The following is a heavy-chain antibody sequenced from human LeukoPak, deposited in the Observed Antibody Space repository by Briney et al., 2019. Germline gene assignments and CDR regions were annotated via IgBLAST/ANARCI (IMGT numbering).Heavy chain of an antibody. Sequence: PGGSLRLSCAASGFTFSSFSMNWVRQAPGKGPEWVSYISSSSGAIYYADSVKGRFTISRDNAEKSLYLQMNSLRAEDTAVYYCARDSGYYASGWYDWYFDLWGRGTLVSVSS. CDR1: GFTFSSFS. J-gene: IGHJ2*01. CDR3: ARDSGYYASGWYDWYFDL. V-gene: IGHV3-21*05. CDR2: ISSSSGAI. D-gene: IGHD6-19*01.